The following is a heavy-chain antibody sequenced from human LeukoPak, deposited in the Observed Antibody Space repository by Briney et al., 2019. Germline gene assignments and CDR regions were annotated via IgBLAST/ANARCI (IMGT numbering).Heavy chain of an antibody. J-gene: IGHJ4*02. CDR3: ASDLSTWFD. Sequence: GGSLRLSCVASGFIVSNNYMSWVRQAPGMGLEWVSTIYRGGSSFYADSVKGRFTISGDNSKNTLYLQMDSLRAEDTAVYYCASDLSTWFDWGQGTQVTVAS. V-gene: IGHV3-66*01. CDR2: IYRGGSS. CDR1: GFIVSNNY. D-gene: IGHD6-13*01.